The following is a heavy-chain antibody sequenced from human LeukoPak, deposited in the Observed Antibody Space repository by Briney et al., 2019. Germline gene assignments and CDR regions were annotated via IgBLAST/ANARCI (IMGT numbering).Heavy chain of an antibody. V-gene: IGHV3-30*18. J-gene: IGHJ4*02. Sequence: GESLRLSCAASGFTFSSYGMHWVRQAPGKGLEWVAVISYDGSNKYYADSVKGRFTISRDNSKNTLYLQMNSLRAEDTAVYYCAKDPSLAAAGTLYYWGQGTLVTVSS. D-gene: IGHD6-13*01. CDR3: AKDPSLAAAGTLYY. CDR1: GFTFSSYG. CDR2: ISYDGSNK.